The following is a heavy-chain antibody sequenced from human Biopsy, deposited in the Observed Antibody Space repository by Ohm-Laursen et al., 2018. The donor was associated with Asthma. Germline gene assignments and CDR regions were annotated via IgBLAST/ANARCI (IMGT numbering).Heavy chain of an antibody. J-gene: IGHJ4*02. CDR2: INSGGSST. CDR3: AKGYYYDSSGFDY. Sequence: SLRLSCAASGFTFSSYCMHWVRQAPGKGLVWVSRINSGGSSTSYADSVKGRFTISRDNAKNTLYLQMNSLRAEDTAVYYCAKGYYYDSSGFDYWGQGTLVTVSS. CDR1: GFTFSSYC. D-gene: IGHD3-22*01. V-gene: IGHV3-74*01.